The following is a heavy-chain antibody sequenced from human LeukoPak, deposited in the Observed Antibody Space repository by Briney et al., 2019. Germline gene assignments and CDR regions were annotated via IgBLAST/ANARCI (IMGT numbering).Heavy chain of an antibody. V-gene: IGHV3-23*01. Sequence: GGSLRLSCAASGFTFSSYAMSWVRQAPGKGLEWVSAISDSGGSTYYADSVKGRFTISRDNSKNTLYLQMNSLRAEDTAVYYCAKGVGYCSGGSCYGGDYFDYWGQGTLVTVSS. J-gene: IGHJ4*02. CDR2: ISDSGGST. CDR3: AKGVGYCSGGSCYGGDYFDY. CDR1: GFTFSSYA. D-gene: IGHD2-15*01.